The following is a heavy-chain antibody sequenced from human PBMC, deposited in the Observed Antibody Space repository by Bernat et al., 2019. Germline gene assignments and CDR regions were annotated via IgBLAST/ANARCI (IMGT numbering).Heavy chain of an antibody. CDR2: ISNSGGST. CDR1: EFTFSSYA. V-gene: IGHV3-23*01. D-gene: IGHD6-13*01. J-gene: IGHJ5*02. CDR3: AKGIGYTSDWYGWLDP. Sequence: EVQLLESGGGLVQPGWSLRLSCAASEFTFSSYAMTWVRQAPGKGLEWVSAISNSGGSTYYADSVKGRFTISRDNSRNTLYLQMNSLRAEDTAVYYCAKGIGYTSDWYGWLDPWGQGTLVTVSS.